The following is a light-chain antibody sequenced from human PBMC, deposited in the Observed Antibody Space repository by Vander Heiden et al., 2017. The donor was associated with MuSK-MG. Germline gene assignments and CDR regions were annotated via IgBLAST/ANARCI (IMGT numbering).Light chain of an antibody. J-gene: IGKJ2*01. CDR2: WAS. CDR3: QQYDATPMHT. V-gene: IGKV4-1*01. CDR1: RSVLYSPNNKNY. Sequence: DIVMTQSPDSLAVSLGERATINCKSSRSVLYSPNNKNYLAWYQQKPGQSPKLLIYWASTRESGVPDRFSGSGSGKEFALTINSLQAEDVAVYYCQQYDATPMHTFGQGTKLEIK.